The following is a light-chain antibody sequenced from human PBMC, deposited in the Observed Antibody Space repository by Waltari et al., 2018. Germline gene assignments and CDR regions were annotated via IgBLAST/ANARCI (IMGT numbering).Light chain of an antibody. CDR1: QSVSSN. Sequence: EIVMTQSPATLSVSPGVRATLSCRASQSVSSNVAWYQQKPGQAPRLLIYGASTRATGIPARFSGSGSGTEFTLTISSLQSEDFAVYYCQQYNNWPQTFGQGTKVEIK. CDR3: QQYNNWPQT. V-gene: IGKV3-15*01. J-gene: IGKJ1*01. CDR2: GAS.